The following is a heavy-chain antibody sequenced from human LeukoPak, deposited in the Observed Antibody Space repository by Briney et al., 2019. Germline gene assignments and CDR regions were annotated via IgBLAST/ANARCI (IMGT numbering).Heavy chain of an antibody. D-gene: IGHD6-19*01. CDR1: GFTFNTKS. CDR2: ISSSSSYI. J-gene: IGHJ4*02. CDR3: ASGGGWVFFN. Sequence: GGSLRLSCAASGFTFNTKSMNWVRQAPGKGLEWVSSISSSSSYIYYADSVKGRFTISRDNARNSQFLHMNSLRAEDTAVYYCASGGGWVFFNWGRGTLVTVSS. V-gene: IGHV3-21*01.